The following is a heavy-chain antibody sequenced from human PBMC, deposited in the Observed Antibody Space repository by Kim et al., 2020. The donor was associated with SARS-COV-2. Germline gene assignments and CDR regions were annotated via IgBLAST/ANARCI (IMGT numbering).Heavy chain of an antibody. D-gene: IGHD3-10*01. CDR2: IIPIFGTA. CDR1: GGTFSSYA. CDR3: ARSKGPSMVRGVYDAFDI. Sequence: SVKVSCKASGGTFSSYAISWVRQAPGQGLEWMGGIIPIFGTANYAQKFQGRVTITADESTSTAYMELSSLRSEDTAVYYCARSKGPSMVRGVYDAFDIWGQGTMVTVSS. J-gene: IGHJ3*02. V-gene: IGHV1-69*13.